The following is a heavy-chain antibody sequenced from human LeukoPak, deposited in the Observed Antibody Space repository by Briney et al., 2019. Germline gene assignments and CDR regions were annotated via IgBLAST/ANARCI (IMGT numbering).Heavy chain of an antibody. D-gene: IGHD6-25*01. J-gene: IGHJ4*02. CDR3: ARDVDSSGGFDY. CDR1: GFTVSSNY. Sequence: TGGSLRLSCAASGFTVSSNYMSWVRQAPGKGLEWVSVIYSGGSTYYADSVKGRFTISRDNSKNTLYLQMNSLRAEDTAVYYCARDVDSSGGFDYWGQGTLVTVSS. V-gene: IGHV3-53*01. CDR2: IYSGGST.